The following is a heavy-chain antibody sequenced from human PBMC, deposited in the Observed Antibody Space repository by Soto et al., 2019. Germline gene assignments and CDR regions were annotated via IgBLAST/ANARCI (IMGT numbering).Heavy chain of an antibody. J-gene: IGHJ4*02. D-gene: IGHD5-18*01. CDR1: GFTFSSYA. CDR2: ISSNGGST. V-gene: IGHV3-64*01. Sequence: GGSLRLSCAASGFTFSSYAMHWVRQAPGKGLEYVSAISSNGGSTYYANSVKGRFTISRDNSKNTLYLQMGSLRAEDMAVYYCARGPDVDTEVDYWGQGTLVTVSS. CDR3: ARGPDVDTEVDY.